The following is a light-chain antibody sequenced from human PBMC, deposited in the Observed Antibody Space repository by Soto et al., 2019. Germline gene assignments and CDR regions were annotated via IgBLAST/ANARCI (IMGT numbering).Light chain of an antibody. Sequence: EIVLTQSPATLSLSPGERATLSCRASQSVSSYLAWYQQKPGQAPRLLIYDASNRATGIPARFSGSGSGPDFTLPISSLEPEDFAIYYCQQRSNWPPVTFGGGAKVEIK. J-gene: IGKJ4*01. CDR1: QSVSSY. V-gene: IGKV3-11*01. CDR2: DAS. CDR3: QQRSNWPPVT.